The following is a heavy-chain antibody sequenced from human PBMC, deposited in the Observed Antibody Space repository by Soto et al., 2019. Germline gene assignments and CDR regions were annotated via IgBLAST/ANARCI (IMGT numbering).Heavy chain of an antibody. CDR2: IKPKTGRT. V-gene: IGHV1-2*04. CDR1: GYTFTGYY. CDR3: ERGVYCSGGSCSSSFDT. Sequence: ASVKVSCNASGYTFTGYYMDWVRHAPGQGLEWMGWIKPKTGRTNYAQKLKGCVTMKRDTSISTAYMEMSTMRSEDTAVYYCERGVYCSGGSCSSSFDTWGQGTLVTVSS. J-gene: IGHJ5*02. D-gene: IGHD2-15*01.